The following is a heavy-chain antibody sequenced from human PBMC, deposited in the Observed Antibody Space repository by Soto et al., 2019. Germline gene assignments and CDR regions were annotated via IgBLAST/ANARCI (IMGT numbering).Heavy chain of an antibody. D-gene: IGHD3-22*01. CDR2: ISYDGSNK. V-gene: IGHV3-30-3*01. CDR3: ARESVYYYDSSGYLDY. Sequence: GGSLRLSCAASGFTFSSYAMHWVRQAPGKGLEWVAVISYDGSNKYYADSVKGRFTISRDNSKNTLYLQMNSLRAEDTAVYYCARESVYYYDSSGYLDYWGQGTLVTVSS. CDR1: GFTFSSYA. J-gene: IGHJ4*02.